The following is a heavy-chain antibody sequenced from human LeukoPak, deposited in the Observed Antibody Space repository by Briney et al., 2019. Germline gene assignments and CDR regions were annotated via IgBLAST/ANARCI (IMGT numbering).Heavy chain of an antibody. V-gene: IGHV4-30-4*01. D-gene: IGHD2-15*01. Sequence: PSQTLSLTCTVSGGSLSSGDDYCSSIRQPPGKGLEWIVYLYYSGLTYYNPSLKSRASISVDTSKNQFSLKLSSVTAADTAVYFCARLVGYYSRGSCYHFDYWGQGSLVTVSS. CDR1: GGSLSSGDDY. CDR3: ARLVGYYSRGSCYHFDY. CDR2: LYYSGLT. J-gene: IGHJ4*02.